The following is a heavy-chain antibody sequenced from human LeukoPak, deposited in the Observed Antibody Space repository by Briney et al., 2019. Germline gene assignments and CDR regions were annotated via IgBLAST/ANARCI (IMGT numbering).Heavy chain of an antibody. J-gene: IGHJ4*02. CDR2: INAGNGGT. CDR1: GYTFSRYV. CDR3: VRDDCGYTCYPGGY. V-gene: IGHV1-3*01. Sequence: ASVKISCKASGYTFSRYVVHWVRQAPGQRPEWMGWINAGNGGTKYSQNFQGRITITWDRSANTAYMELSSLAFEDTAIYYCVRDDCGYTCYPGGYWGQGTLVAVSS. D-gene: IGHD2-21*01.